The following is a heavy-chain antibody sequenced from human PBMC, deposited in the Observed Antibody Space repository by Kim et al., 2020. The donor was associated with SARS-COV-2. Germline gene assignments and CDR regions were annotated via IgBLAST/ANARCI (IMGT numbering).Heavy chain of an antibody. V-gene: IGHV5-51*01. D-gene: IGHD2-2*01. CDR1: GYSFTSYW. J-gene: IGHJ4*02. Sequence: ESLKISCKGSGYSFTSYWIGWVRQMPGKGLEWMGIIYPGDSDTRYSPSFQGQVTISADKSISTAYLQWSSLKASDTAMYYCARLPRSGIVVVPAAEEPFDYWGQGTLVTVSS. CDR2: IYPGDSDT. CDR3: ARLPRSGIVVVPAAEEPFDY.